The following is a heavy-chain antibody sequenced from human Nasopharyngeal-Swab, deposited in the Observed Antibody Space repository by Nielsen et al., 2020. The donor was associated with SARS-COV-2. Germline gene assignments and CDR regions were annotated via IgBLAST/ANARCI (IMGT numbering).Heavy chain of an antibody. V-gene: IGHV3-15*07. J-gene: IGHJ6*03. CDR3: TTDFPSQYFYYYMDV. CDR1: GFTFINAC. Sequence: SCAASGFTFINACMNWVRHAPGKGLEWVGRIKSKTDGGTTDYAAPVKGRFTVSRDDLKNTLYLQMNSLKTEDTAVYYCTTDFPSQYFYYYMDVWGKGTTVTVSS. CDR2: IKSKTDGGTT.